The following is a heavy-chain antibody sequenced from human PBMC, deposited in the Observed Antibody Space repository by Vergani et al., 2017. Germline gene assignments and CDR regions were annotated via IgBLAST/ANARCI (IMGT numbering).Heavy chain of an antibody. D-gene: IGHD2-15*01. J-gene: IGHJ4*02. V-gene: IGHV1-8*01. Sequence: QVQLVQSGAEVKKPGASVKVSCKASGYTFTSYDINGVRQATGQGLEWMGWMNPNSGNTGYAKKFQGRVTMTRNTSISTAYMELSSLSSEDTAVYSCARVLWLVAATPIGGYWGQGTLVTVSS. CDR3: ARVLWLVAATPIGGY. CDR2: MNPNSGNT. CDR1: GYTFTSYD.